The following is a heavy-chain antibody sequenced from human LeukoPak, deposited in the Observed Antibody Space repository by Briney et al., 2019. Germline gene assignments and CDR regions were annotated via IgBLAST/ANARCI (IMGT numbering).Heavy chain of an antibody. CDR2: IYDTGST. V-gene: IGHV4-39*07. CDR1: GGSLSSDSYY. D-gene: IGHD3-3*01. Sequence: SETLSLTCTVSGGSLSSDSYYRAWIRQPPGKGLEWIGSIYDTGSTYYNPSLKTRVTISVDTSKNHFSLKLTSVTAADTAVYYCAREVAGFWSGEHFVYWGQGTLVTVSS. CDR3: AREVAGFWSGEHFVY. J-gene: IGHJ4*02.